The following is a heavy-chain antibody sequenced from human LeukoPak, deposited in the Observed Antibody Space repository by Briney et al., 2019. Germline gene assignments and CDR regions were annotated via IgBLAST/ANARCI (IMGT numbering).Heavy chain of an antibody. V-gene: IGHV3-30-3*01. D-gene: IGHD6-25*01. J-gene: IGHJ4*02. CDR2: ISFDGNNE. Sequence: GGSLRLSCAASEFTFSSYAMHWVRQAPGKGLEWVAAISFDGNNEYYADSVKGRFTISRDNSKNTLYLQMNSLRAEDTAVYYCANIIRKYTSGYYYFDYWGQGTLVTVSS. CDR1: EFTFSSYA. CDR3: ANIIRKYTSGYYYFDY.